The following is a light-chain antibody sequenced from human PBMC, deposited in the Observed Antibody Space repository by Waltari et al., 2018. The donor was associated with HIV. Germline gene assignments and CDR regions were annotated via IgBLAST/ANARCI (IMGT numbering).Light chain of an antibody. CDR3: EAWDDSLNGVV. CDR1: SSNIGINS. J-gene: IGLJ2*01. CDR2: TNN. V-gene: IGLV1-44*01. Sequence: QSVLTQPPSASGTPGQRVTISCSGSSSNIGINSVNWYQQFPGTAPKLLIYTNNQRPSGVPKRFSASKFGTSASLAISRLQSEDEADYYCEAWDDSLNGVVFGGGTKLTVL.